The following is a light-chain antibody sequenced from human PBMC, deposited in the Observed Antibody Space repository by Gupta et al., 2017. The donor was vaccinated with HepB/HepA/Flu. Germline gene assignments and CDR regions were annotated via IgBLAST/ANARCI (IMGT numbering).Light chain of an antibody. CDR3: SSYTRSKTVR. J-gene: IGLJ2*01. CDR1: SSDVGGYNY. Sequence: QSALTQPASVSGSPGQSITISCTGTSSDVGGYNYVSWYQQHPGKAPKLRIYDVSNRPSGVSKRVSGSKSGNTASLTISGLQAEDEADEDCSSYTRSKTVRFGGGTKLTVL. CDR2: DVS. V-gene: IGLV2-14*03.